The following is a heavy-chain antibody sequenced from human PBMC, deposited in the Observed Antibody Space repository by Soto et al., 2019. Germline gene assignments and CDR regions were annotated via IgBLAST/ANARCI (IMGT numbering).Heavy chain of an antibody. D-gene: IGHD6-13*01. Sequence: ASVKVSCKASGYTFTGYYMHRVRQASGQGLEWMGWINPYSGGTNYAQKFQGRVTMTRDTSISTAYMELSRLRSDDTAVYYCARLEKQHLAFDYWGQGTLVTVSS. CDR1: GYTFTGYY. CDR2: INPYSGGT. J-gene: IGHJ4*02. V-gene: IGHV1-2*02. CDR3: ARLEKQHLAFDY.